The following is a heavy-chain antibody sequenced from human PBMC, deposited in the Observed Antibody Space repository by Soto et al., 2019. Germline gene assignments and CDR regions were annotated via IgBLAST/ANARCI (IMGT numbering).Heavy chain of an antibody. CDR1: GYTFGDND. CDR2: MNPNSGNT. J-gene: IGHJ5*02. Sequence: ASVKVSCKASGYTFGDNDISWVRQATGQGLEWMGWMNPNSGNTGYAQKFQGRVSMTRNTSITTAYLELSSLRSDDTAIYYCARMATSGTLNWFDPWGQGTLVTVSS. V-gene: IGHV1-8*01. CDR3: ARMATSGTLNWFDP.